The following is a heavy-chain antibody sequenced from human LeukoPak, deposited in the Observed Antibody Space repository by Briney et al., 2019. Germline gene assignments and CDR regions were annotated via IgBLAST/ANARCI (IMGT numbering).Heavy chain of an antibody. J-gene: IGHJ4*02. V-gene: IGHV4-31*03. Sequence: SETLSLTCTVSDGSISSGGYHWSWIRQHPGKGLEWIGYIYYSGSTDYNPSLKSRVTISLDTSKNEFSLKLSSVTAADTAVYYCARSSGTYPWDYWGQGTLVTVSS. CDR2: IYYSGST. CDR1: DGSISSGGYH. CDR3: ARSSGTYPWDY. D-gene: IGHD1-26*01.